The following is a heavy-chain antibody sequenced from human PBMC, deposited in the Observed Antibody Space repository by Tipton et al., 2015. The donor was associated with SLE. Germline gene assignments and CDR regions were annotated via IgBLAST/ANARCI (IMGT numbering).Heavy chain of an antibody. V-gene: IGHV3-23*03. D-gene: IGHD4-17*01. J-gene: IGHJ3*02. CDR1: GFTFSSYA. Sequence: SLRLSCAASGFTFSSYAMSWVRQAPGKGLEWVSVIYSGGSTYYADSVKGRFTISRDNSKNTLYLQMNSLRAEDTAVYYCANSGYGVSVDAFDIRGQGTMVTVSS. CDR3: ANSGYGVSVDAFDI. CDR2: IYSGGST.